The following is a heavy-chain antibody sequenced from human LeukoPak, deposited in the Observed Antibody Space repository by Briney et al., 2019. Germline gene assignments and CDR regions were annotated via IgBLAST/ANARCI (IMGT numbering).Heavy chain of an antibody. J-gene: IGHJ4*02. CDR2: INTNTGNP. Sequence: ASVKVSCKASGYTFTSYGISWVRQAPGQGLEWMGWINTNTGNPTYAQGFTGRFVFSLDTSVSTAYLQISSLKAEDTAVYYCARGLESRRDGYKGSRVANDYWGQGTLVTVSS. V-gene: IGHV7-4-1*02. CDR3: ARGLESRRDGYKGSRVANDY. D-gene: IGHD5-24*01. CDR1: GYTFTSYG.